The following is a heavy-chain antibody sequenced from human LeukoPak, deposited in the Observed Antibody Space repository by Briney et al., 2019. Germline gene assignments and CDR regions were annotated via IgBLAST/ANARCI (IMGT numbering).Heavy chain of an antibody. J-gene: IGHJ4*02. CDR2: ISPSGGST. CDR1: GYTFTSYY. D-gene: IGHD5-24*01. V-gene: IGHV1-46*01. CDR3: ARSSRRGRDGYNSDVDY. Sequence: ASVKVSCKASGYTFTSYYMHWVRQAPGQGLEWMGIISPSGGSTSYAQKFQGRVTMTRDTSTSTVYMELSSLRSEDTAVYYCARSSRRGRDGYNSDVDYWGQGTLVTVSS.